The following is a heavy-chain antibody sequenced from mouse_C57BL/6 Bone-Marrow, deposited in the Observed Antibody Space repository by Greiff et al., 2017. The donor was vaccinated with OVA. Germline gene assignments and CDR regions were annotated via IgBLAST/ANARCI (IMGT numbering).Heavy chain of an antibody. CDR3: ARSSITTVVASYWYFDV. CDR2: IYPRSGNT. V-gene: IGHV1-81*01. J-gene: IGHJ1*03. D-gene: IGHD1-1*01. CDR1: GYTFTSYG. Sequence: QVQLQESGAELARPGASVKLSCKASGYTFTSYGISWVKQRTGQGLEWIGEIYPRSGNTYYNEKFKGKATLTADKSSSTAYMELRSLTSEDSAVYFCARSSITTVVASYWYFDVWGTGTTVTVSS.